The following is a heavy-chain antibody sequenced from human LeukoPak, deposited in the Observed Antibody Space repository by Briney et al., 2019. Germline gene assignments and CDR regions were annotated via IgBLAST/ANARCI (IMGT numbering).Heavy chain of an antibody. J-gene: IGHJ4*02. Sequence: SETLSLTCTVSGGSISSYYWSWIRQPPGKGLEWIGYIYYSGSTNYNPSLKSRVTISVDTSKNQFSLKLSSVTAADTAVYYCARGSPYHSWGQGILVTVSS. D-gene: IGHD2-15*01. V-gene: IGHV4-59*08. CDR1: GGSISSYY. CDR2: IYYSGST. CDR3: ARGSPYHS.